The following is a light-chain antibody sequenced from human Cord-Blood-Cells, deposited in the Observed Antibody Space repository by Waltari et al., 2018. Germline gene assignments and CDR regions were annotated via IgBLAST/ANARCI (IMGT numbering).Light chain of an antibody. CDR2: DVS. CDR3: CSSEGIYV. J-gene: IGLJ1*01. CDR1: SSDVGGYNY. V-gene: IGLV2-11*01. Sequence: QSALTQPRSVSGSPGQSVTISCTGTSSDVGGYNYVSWYQQHPGKAPQLRIYDVSKRPSGVPDRFSGSKSGNTASLTISALQAEDEADYYCCSSEGIYVFGTGTKVTVL.